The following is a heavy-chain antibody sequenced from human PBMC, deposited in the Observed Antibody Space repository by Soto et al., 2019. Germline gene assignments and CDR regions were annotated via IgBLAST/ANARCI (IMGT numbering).Heavy chain of an antibody. D-gene: IGHD2-8*01. CDR3: AKEERPEMLGQESFDY. CDR1: GFTSSSYA. CDR2: ISGSGGST. J-gene: IGHJ4*02. V-gene: IGHV3-23*01. Sequence: LSLSCAASGFTSSSYAESWVRQAPGKGLEWVSVISGSGGSTYYADSVKGRFTISRDNSKNTLYLQMNSLRAEDTAVYYCAKEERPEMLGQESFDYWGQGTLVTVAS.